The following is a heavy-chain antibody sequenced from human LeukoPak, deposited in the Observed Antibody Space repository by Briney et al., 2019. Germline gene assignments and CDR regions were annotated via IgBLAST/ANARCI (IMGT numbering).Heavy chain of an antibody. V-gene: IGHV1-46*01. CDR2: INPSDGVT. Sequence: ASVEVSCKASGYAFTTHFIHWVRQAPGQGLEWMGIINPSDGVTTYAQQFQGRVTMTRDTSTSTVHMELSSLRSEDTAVYYCARATSYDANDYWGQGTLVTVSS. D-gene: IGHD5-12*01. CDR3: ARATSYDANDY. J-gene: IGHJ4*02. CDR1: GYAFTTHF.